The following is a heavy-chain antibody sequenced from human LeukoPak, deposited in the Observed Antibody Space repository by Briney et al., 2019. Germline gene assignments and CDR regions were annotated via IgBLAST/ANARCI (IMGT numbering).Heavy chain of an antibody. D-gene: IGHD6-13*01. CDR1: GYTFTSYG. CDR2: IIPIFGTR. CDR3: ARVVGLTGYSSSWYSGYYYYMDV. Sequence: SVKVSCKASGYTFTSYGISWVRQAPGQGLEWMGGIIPIFGTRNYAQKLQDRVTITADKSTSTADMELSSLRSEDTAVYYCARVVGLTGYSSSWYSGYYYYMDVWGKGTTVTVSS. J-gene: IGHJ6*03. V-gene: IGHV1-69*06.